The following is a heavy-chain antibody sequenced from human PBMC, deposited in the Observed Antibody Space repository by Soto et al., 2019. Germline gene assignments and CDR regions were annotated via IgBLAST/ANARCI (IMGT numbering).Heavy chain of an antibody. V-gene: IGHV3-23*01. CDR2: ISGSGVAT. Sequence: EVQLLESGGGLVQPGGSLTLSCAVSGFTFSNSAMTWVRQAPGKGLEWVSQISGSGVATYYADSVVGRFTMSRDNSKNPLYLQMNSRGAEDPARYSCAKMASLGDPPGGDSWGQGTLVTVSS. J-gene: IGHJ4*02. CDR1: GFTFSNSA. D-gene: IGHD3-16*01. CDR3: AKMASLGDPPGGDS.